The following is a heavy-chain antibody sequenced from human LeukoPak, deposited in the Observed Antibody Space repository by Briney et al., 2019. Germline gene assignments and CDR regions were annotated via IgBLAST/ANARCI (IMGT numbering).Heavy chain of an antibody. J-gene: IGHJ1*01. CDR2: ISGSGGST. D-gene: IGHD2-8*01. CDR1: GFTFTSYA. Sequence: GGSLRLSCAASGFTFTSYALCWVRQAPGKGLEWVSSISGSGGSTYYADSVKGRFTISRDNSKNTLYLQMNSLRAEDTAVYYCAKDLPNPGTSRHFQYWGQGTLVTVSS. V-gene: IGHV3-23*01. CDR3: AKDLPNPGTSRHFQY.